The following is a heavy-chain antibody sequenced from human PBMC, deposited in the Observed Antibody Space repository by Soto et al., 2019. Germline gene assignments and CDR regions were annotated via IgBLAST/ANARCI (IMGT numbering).Heavy chain of an antibody. J-gene: IGHJ5*02. Sequence: SETLSLTCTVSGGSISSSSYYWGWIRQPPGKGLEWIESIYYSGSTYYNPSLKSRVTISVDTSKTQFSLKLSPVTAAVTAVYYCARDRGYSYGYLRSSWFDPWGQGTLVTVSS. V-gene: IGHV4-39*02. CDR3: ARDRGYSYGYLRSSWFDP. CDR1: GGSISSSSYY. D-gene: IGHD5-18*01. CDR2: IYYSGST.